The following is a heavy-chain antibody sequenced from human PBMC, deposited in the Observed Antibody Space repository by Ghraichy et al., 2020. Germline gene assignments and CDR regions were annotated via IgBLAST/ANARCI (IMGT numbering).Heavy chain of an antibody. CDR1: GDSISGYY. D-gene: IGHD4-23*01. CDR3: ARAGGNSVLTAAFDI. CDR2: MYYSGKT. J-gene: IGHJ3*02. Sequence: SETLSLTCTVSGDSISGYYWNWIRQPPGKGLEWIANMYYSGKTNYNPSLTSRVAISVDTSKNQFSLKLSSVTAADTAVYYCARAGGNSVLTAAFDIWGQGTRVTVSS. V-gene: IGHV4-59*01.